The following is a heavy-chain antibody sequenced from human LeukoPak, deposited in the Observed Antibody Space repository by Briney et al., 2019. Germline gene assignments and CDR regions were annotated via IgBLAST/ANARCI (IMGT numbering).Heavy chain of an antibody. CDR3: AKEGIAAAGYFDY. D-gene: IGHD6-13*01. CDR2: ISGSGGST. CDR1: RFTFSSYA. V-gene: IGHV3-23*01. Sequence: GGSLRLSCAAFRFTFSSYAMSWFRQAPAKGLEWVSSISGSGGSTYYADSVKGRLTISRDNSKNTLYLQMNSLRAEDTAVYYCAKEGIAAAGYFDYWGQGTLVTVSS. J-gene: IGHJ4*02.